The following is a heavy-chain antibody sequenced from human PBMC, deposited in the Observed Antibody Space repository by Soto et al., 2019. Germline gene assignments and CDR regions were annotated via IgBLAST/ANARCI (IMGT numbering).Heavy chain of an antibody. J-gene: IGHJ4*02. CDR2: IYYSGST. D-gene: IGHD3-22*01. V-gene: IGHV4-39*01. Sequence: HLQLQESGPGLVKPSETLSLTCTVSGGSISTRSYYWGWIRQPPGKGLEWIGSIYYSGSTYDNPSLQSRVTISVDTSKHQYSLKLSSVTAADTAVYYCARDYESSGDYWGQGTLVTVSS. CDR3: ARDYESSGDY. CDR1: GGSISTRSYY.